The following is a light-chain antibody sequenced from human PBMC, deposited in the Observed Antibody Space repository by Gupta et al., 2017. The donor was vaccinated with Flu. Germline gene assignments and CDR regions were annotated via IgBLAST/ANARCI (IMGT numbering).Light chain of an antibody. V-gene: IGKV1-39*01. J-gene: IGKJ1*01. CDR3: QQNYSSPCT. Sequence: DIQMTQYPYSLSASVGDRVTISCRASQRISSYLNWYQQKPGKAPKLLIYAASTLQSGVPSSFSGSGSGTDFTLTISSLQPEDFATYYCQQNYSSPCTFGQGTKVEIK. CDR1: QRISSY. CDR2: AAS.